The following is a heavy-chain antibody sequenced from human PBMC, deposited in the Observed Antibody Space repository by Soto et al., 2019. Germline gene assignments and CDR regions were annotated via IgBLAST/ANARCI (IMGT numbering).Heavy chain of an antibody. CDR2: INPSGGST. CDR1: GYTFTSYY. D-gene: IGHD1-26*01. J-gene: IGHJ4*02. Sequence: ASVKVSCKASGYTFTSYYMHWVRQAPGQELEWMGIINPSGGSTSYAQKFQGRVTMTRDTSTSTVYMELSSLRSEDTAVYYCARTSPTTYYFDYWGQGTLVTVSS. V-gene: IGHV1-46*01. CDR3: ARTSPTTYYFDY.